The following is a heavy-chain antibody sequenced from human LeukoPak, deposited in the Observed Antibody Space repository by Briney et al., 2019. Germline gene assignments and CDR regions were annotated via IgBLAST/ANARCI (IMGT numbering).Heavy chain of an antibody. V-gene: IGHV3-48*01. J-gene: IGHJ5*02. CDR3: ARSFNYVGWFDP. CDR1: GFSFSDYS. CDR2: VSRSSSPI. D-gene: IGHD4-11*01. Sequence: GGSLRLSCAASGFSFSDYSMNWVRQAPGKGLEWVSYVSRSSSPIYYADSVKGRFTISRDNAKNSLYLQMNSLRAEDTAVYYCARSFNYVGWFDPWGQGTLVTVSS.